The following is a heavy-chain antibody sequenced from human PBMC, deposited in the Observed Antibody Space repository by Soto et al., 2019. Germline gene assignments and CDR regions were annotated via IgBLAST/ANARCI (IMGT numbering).Heavy chain of an antibody. D-gene: IGHD2-15*01. CDR3: ARVDTPTVRVGMDV. V-gene: IGHV3-23*01. Sequence: EVQLLESGGGLVQPGGSLRLSCAASGFNFNSHAMTWVRQAPGKGLEWVSTISANIISTYYADSVKGRFTISRDNSKNTLYLQMSSPRVEDTAVYHCARVDTPTVRVGMDVWGQGTTVTVSS. CDR2: ISANIIST. J-gene: IGHJ6*02. CDR1: GFNFNSHA.